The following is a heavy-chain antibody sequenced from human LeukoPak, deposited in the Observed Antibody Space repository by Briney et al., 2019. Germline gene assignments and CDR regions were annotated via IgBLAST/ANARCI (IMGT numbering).Heavy chain of an antibody. V-gene: IGHV4-59*12. CDR3: ARDQGGGYYDY. J-gene: IGHJ4*02. Sequence: SETLSLTCTVSGGSISSYYWSWIRQPPGKGLEWIGYIYYSGSTNYNPSLKSRVTISVDTSKNQFSLKLSSVTAADTAVYYCARDQGGGYYDYWGQGTLVTVSS. CDR2: IYYSGST. CDR1: GGSISSYY. D-gene: IGHD3-22*01.